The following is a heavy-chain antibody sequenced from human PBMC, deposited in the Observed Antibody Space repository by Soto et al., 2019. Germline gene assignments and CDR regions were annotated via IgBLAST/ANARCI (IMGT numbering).Heavy chain of an antibody. J-gene: IGHJ4*02. CDR3: EKQSPYSNSWYDIDY. CDR2: ISGSGDST. CDR1: GFTFSSYG. V-gene: IGHV3-23*01. Sequence: EVQLLESGGGLVQPGGSLRLSCAASGFTFSSYGLNWVRQAPGEGLEWVSGISGSGDSTHYADSVKGRFTISRDNSKNTLDPQMNSLRTEDTAIYSCEKQSPYSNSWYDIDYWGQGTLVTVSS. D-gene: IGHD6-13*01.